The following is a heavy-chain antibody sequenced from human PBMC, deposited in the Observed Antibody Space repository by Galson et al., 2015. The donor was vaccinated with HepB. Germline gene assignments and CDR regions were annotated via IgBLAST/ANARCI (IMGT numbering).Heavy chain of an antibody. CDR3: ARGALIVVVDATPNNWFDP. CDR2: ISAYNHNE. J-gene: IGHJ5*02. D-gene: IGHD2-15*01. V-gene: IGHV1-18*01. Sequence: SVKVSCKASGYTLSSYSITWVRQAPGQGLEWMGWISAYNHNENYAQKLQGRVIMTTDTSTSTAYVELRSLRSDDTAVYYCARGALIVVVDATPNNWFDPWGQGTLVTVSS. CDR1: GYTLSSYS.